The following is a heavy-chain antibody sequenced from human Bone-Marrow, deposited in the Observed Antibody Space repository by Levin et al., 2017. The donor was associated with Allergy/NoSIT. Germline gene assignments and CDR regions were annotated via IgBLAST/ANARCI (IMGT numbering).Heavy chain of an antibody. J-gene: IGHJ4*02. D-gene: IGHD2-15*01. Sequence: GGSLRLSCEASGFIFSDYYMSWFRQAPGKGLEWVSYISKDSVTIYYADSVRGRFTISRDNAKNSLYLQMRSLRAEDTAVYYCVRDGGLIDYWGRGTLVTVSS. CDR3: VRDGGLIDY. CDR1: GFIFSDYY. CDR2: ISKDSVTI. V-gene: IGHV3-11*01.